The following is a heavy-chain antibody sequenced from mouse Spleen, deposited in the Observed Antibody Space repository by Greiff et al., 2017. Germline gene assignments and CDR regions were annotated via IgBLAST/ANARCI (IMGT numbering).Heavy chain of an antibody. Sequence: EVKLEESGPELVKPGASVKMSCKASGYTFTDYNMHWVKQSHGKSLEWIGYINPNNGGTSYNQKFKGKATLTVNKSSSTAYMELRSLTSEDSAVYYCARSYYYFDYWGQGTTLTVSS. V-gene: IGHV1-22*01. CDR1: GYTFTDYN. J-gene: IGHJ2*01. CDR3: ARSYYYFDY. CDR2: INPNNGGT. D-gene: IGHD6-5*01.